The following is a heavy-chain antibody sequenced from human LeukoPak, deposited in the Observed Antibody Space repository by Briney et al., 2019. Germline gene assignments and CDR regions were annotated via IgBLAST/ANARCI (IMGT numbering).Heavy chain of an antibody. CDR2: INPKSGGT. CDR3: ASVTLSAYDGDY. CDR1: GYTFTGYY. J-gene: IGHJ4*02. V-gene: IGHV1-2*02. Sequence: ASVKVSCKASGYTFTGYYMHWVRQAPGQGLEWMGWINPKSGGTNYAQKFQGRVTMTRGTYISTAYMELSRLRSDDTAVYYCASVTLSAYDGDYRGQGTLVTVSS. D-gene: IGHD5-12*01.